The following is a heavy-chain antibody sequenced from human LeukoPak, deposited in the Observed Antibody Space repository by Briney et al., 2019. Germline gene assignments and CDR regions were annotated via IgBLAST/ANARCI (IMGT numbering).Heavy chain of an antibody. CDR1: GFTFSSNA. CDR3: ARDAPYGSGSYYNSIFDY. D-gene: IGHD3-10*01. Sequence: GGSLRLSCAASGFTFSSNAMHWVRQAPGKGLEWVALISYDVSNKYYADSVKGRFTISRDNSKNTLYLQMNSLRAEDTAVYYCARDAPYGSGSYYNSIFDYWGQGTLVTVSS. V-gene: IGHV3-30-3*01. J-gene: IGHJ4*02. CDR2: ISYDVSNK.